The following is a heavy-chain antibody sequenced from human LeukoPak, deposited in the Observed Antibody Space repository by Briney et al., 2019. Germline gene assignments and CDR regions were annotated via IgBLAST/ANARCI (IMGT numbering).Heavy chain of an antibody. CDR2: IYYSGST. V-gene: IGHV4-31*03. Sequence: SQTLSLTCTVSGGSISSGGYYWSWIRQHPGKGLEWIGYIYYSGSTYYNPSLKSRVTISVDTSKNQFSLKLSSVTAADTAVYYCARHRSGSSWFAPWGQGTLVTVSS. CDR1: GGSISSGGYY. D-gene: IGHD6-19*01. CDR3: ARHRSGSSWFAP. J-gene: IGHJ5*02.